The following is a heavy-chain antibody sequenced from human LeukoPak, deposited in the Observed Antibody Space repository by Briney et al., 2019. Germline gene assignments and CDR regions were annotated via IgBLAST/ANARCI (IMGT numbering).Heavy chain of an antibody. D-gene: IGHD5-18*01. CDR3: ARARQGYSYSPPFGY. Sequence: SETLSLTCAVYGGSFSGYYWSWIRQPPGKGLEWIGEINHSGSTNYNPSLKSRVTISVDTSKNQFSLRLSSVTAADTAVYYCARARQGYSYSPPFGYWGQGTLVTVSS. CDR2: INHSGST. CDR1: GGSFSGYY. J-gene: IGHJ4*02. V-gene: IGHV4-34*01.